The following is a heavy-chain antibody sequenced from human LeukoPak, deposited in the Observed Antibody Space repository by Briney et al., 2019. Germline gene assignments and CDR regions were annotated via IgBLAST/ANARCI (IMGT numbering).Heavy chain of an antibody. Sequence: QTGGSLRLSCAASGFTFTMFGMNWVRQAPGKGLEWVSYIDGHSGIIYYADSVQGRFTISRDNAKDSVFLQMNGLRVDDTAVYYCARTYDFGRGPPGDAFDNWGQGTLVTVPS. CDR2: IDGHSGII. V-gene: IGHV3-48*01. J-gene: IGHJ3*02. D-gene: IGHD3-3*01. CDR1: GFTFTMFG. CDR3: ARTYDFGRGPPGDAFDN.